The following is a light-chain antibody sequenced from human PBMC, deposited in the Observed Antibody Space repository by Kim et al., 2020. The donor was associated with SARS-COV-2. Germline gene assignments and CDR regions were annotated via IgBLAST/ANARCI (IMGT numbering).Light chain of an antibody. CDR3: NSRDSSGNSYV. J-gene: IGLJ1*01. CDR1: SLRRYY. V-gene: IGLV3-19*01. Sequence: SSELTQDPAVSVALGQTVRITCQGDSLRRYYASWYQQKPGQAPVFVIYGKNNRPSGIPDRFSGSSSGNTASMTITGAQAEDEADYYCNSRDSSGNSYVFGTGTKVTV. CDR2: GKN.